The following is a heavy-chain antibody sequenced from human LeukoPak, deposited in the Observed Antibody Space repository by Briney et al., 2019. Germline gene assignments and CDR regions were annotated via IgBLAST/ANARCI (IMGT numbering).Heavy chain of an antibody. CDR3: ARHQDGYGVEEFDY. Sequence: SETLSLTCTVSGGSISSSSYYWGWIRQPPGKGLEWIGSIYYSGGTYYNPSLESRVTISVDTSKNQFSLKLSSVTAADTAVYYCARHQDGYGVEEFDYWGQGTLVTVSS. CDR2: IYYSGGT. D-gene: IGHD5-12*01. CDR1: GGSISSSSYY. V-gene: IGHV4-39*01. J-gene: IGHJ4*02.